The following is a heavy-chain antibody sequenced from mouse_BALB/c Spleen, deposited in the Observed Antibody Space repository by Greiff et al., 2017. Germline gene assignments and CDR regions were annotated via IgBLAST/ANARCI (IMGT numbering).Heavy chain of an antibody. CDR2: ISSGGSYT. CDR3: ARGAPWFAY. J-gene: IGHJ3*01. Sequence: EVKLVESGGGLVKPGGSLKLSCAASGFTFSSYAMSWVRQSPEKRLEWVAEISSGGSYTYYPDTVTGRFTISRDNAKNTLYLEMSSLRSEDTAMYYCARGAPWFAYWGQGTLVTVSA. CDR1: GFTFSSYA. V-gene: IGHV5-9-4*01.